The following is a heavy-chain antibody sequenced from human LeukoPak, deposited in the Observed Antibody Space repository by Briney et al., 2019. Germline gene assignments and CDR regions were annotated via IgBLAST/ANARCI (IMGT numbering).Heavy chain of an antibody. CDR3: AKYFYPLNYAFDV. CDR1: GGSISSYY. J-gene: IGHJ3*01. Sequence: SETLSLTCTVSGGSISSYYWSWIRQPPGKGLEWIGYIYYSGGTNYNPSLKSRVTISVDTSKNQFSLKLSSVTAADTAVYYCAKYFYPLNYAFDVWGQGTMVTVSS. CDR2: IYYSGGT. V-gene: IGHV4-59*01. D-gene: IGHD2/OR15-2a*01.